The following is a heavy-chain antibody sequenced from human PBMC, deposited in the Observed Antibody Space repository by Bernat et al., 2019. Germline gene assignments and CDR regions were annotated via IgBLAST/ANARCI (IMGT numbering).Heavy chain of an antibody. CDR3: ARWVAGEGWFDP. Sequence: EVQLLESGGGLVQPGGSLRLSCAASGFTFSSYAMSWVRQAPGKGLEWVSAISGSGGSTYYADSVKGRFTISRDNSKNTLYLQMNSLRAEDTAVYYCARWVAGEGWFDPWGQGTLVTVSS. D-gene: IGHD2-21*01. V-gene: IGHV3-23*01. CDR2: ISGSGGST. J-gene: IGHJ5*02. CDR1: GFTFSSYA.